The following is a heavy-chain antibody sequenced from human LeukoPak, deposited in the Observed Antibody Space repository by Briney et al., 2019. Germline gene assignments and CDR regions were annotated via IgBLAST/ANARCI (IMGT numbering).Heavy chain of an antibody. Sequence: PGGSLRLSCAASGFTFSDYYMSWIRQAPGKGLEWVSYISSSGSTIYYADSVKGRFTISRDNAKNSLYLQMNSLRAEDTAVYYCVRDYYDSSSYYFDYWGQGTLVTVSS. D-gene: IGHD3-22*01. CDR1: GFTFSDYY. CDR3: VRDYYDSSSYYFDY. J-gene: IGHJ4*02. V-gene: IGHV3-11*01. CDR2: ISSSGSTI.